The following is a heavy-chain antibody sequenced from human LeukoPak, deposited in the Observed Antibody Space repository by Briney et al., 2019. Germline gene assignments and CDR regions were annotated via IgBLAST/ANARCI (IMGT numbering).Heavy chain of an antibody. J-gene: IGHJ6*02. V-gene: IGHV4-39*01. CDR3: ANLGYYNYGMDV. Sequence: ASETLSLTCTVSGGSISITTYYWGRIRQPPGKGLEWIGTIYFSGSTYYNPSLKRRVTISVDTSKNLFSLTMSSVTAADTAVYYCANLGYYNYGMDVWGQGTTVTVSS. CDR1: GGSISITTYY. CDR2: IYFSGST.